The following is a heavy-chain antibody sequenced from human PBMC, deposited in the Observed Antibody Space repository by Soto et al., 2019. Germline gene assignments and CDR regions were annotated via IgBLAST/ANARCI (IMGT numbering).Heavy chain of an antibody. CDR1: GYTFTSYY. J-gene: IGHJ4*02. CDR3: ALYSGSYYYFDY. Sequence: QVQLVQSGAEVKKPGASVKVSCKASGYTFTSYYMHWVRQAPGQGLEWMGIINPSGGSTSYAQKFQGRVTMTRDTSTSTVYMELSSLRSEDTAVYYCALYSGSYYYFDYWGQGTLVTVSS. V-gene: IGHV1-46*01. D-gene: IGHD1-26*01. CDR2: INPSGGST.